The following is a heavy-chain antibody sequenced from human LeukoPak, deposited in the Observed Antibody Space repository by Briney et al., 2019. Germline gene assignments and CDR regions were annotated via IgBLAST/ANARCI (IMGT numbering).Heavy chain of an antibody. V-gene: IGHV4-34*01. CDR2: IHNSGTT. D-gene: IGHD3-10*01. J-gene: IGHJ4*02. CDR3: ARRYYYNLGSFPFDF. Sequence: SETLSLTCAVSGGPFSGYFWSWIRQSSGKGLEWIGEIHNSGTTNYNPSLNSRVTISEDTPKNQFYLNLSSVTAADTAVYYCARRYYYNLGSFPFDFWGQGTLVTVSS. CDR1: GGPFSGYF.